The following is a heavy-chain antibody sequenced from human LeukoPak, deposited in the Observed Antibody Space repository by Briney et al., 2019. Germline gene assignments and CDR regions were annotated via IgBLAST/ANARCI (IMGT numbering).Heavy chain of an antibody. CDR3: AKDSGYQLLNYYYYGVDV. V-gene: IGHV3-30*18. J-gene: IGHJ6*02. CDR2: ISYDGSNK. CDR1: GFTSSSYG. D-gene: IGHD2-2*01. Sequence: PGGSLRLSCAASGFTSSSYGMHWVRQAPGKGLEWVAVISYDGSNKYYADSVKGRFTISRDNSKNTLYLQMNSLRAEDTAVYYCAKDSGYQLLNYYYYGVDVWGQGTTVTVSS.